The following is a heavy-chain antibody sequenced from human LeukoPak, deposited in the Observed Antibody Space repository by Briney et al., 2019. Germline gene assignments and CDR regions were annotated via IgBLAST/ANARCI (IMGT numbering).Heavy chain of an antibody. J-gene: IGHJ1*01. CDR2: ISFDGSNQ. D-gene: IGHD4-17*01. V-gene: IGHV3-30*18. CDR1: GFTFSSFG. CDR3: TKSHPPTVTTEEGEYLQH. Sequence: GGSLRLSCAASGFTFSSFGMHWVRQAPGQGLEWVAVISFDGSNQYYADSVKGRFTIYRDNFKNTVYLQMNSLRAEETAVYYCTKSHPPTVTTEEGEYLQHWGQGTLVTVSS.